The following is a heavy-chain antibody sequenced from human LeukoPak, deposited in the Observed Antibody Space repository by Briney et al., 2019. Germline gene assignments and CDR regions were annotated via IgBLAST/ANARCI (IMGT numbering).Heavy chain of an antibody. CDR2: IYHSGST. J-gene: IGHJ4*02. Sequence: PSETLSLTCAVYGGSFSGYYWSWIRQPPGKGLEWIGEIYHSGSTNYNPSLKSRVTISVDTSKNQFSLKLSSVTAADTAVYYCARGALTGTVCSGGSCYPGGYFDYWGQGTLVTVSS. CDR1: GGSFSGYY. CDR3: ARGALTGTVCSGGSCYPGGYFDY. D-gene: IGHD2-15*01. V-gene: IGHV4-34*01.